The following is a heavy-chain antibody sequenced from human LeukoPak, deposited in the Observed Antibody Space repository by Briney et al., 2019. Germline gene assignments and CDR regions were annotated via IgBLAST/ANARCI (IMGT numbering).Heavy chain of an antibody. Sequence: GGSLRLSCAASGFTFSSYAVTWVRQAPGKGLEWVSAISGTGGSTYYADSVKGRFTISRDNSKNTLYLQMNCLRAEDTAVYYCAKARIEIWAPGDYYMDVWGKGTTVTVSS. CDR3: AKARIEIWAPGDYYMDV. CDR2: ISGTGGST. J-gene: IGHJ6*03. D-gene: IGHD5-18*01. CDR1: GFTFSSYA. V-gene: IGHV3-23*01.